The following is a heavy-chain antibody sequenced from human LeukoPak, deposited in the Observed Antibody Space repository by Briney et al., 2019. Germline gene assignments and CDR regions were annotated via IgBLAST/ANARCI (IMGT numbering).Heavy chain of an antibody. CDR2: IDPSDSYT. Sequence: GESLKISCKGSGYSFTSYWISWVRQMPGKGLEWMGRIDPSDSYTNYSPSFQGHVTISADKSSSTAYLQWSSLKASDTAMYYCASGAPAQVVDIWGQGTMVTVSS. CDR1: GYSFTSYW. V-gene: IGHV5-10-1*01. CDR3: ASGAPAQVVDI. J-gene: IGHJ3*02.